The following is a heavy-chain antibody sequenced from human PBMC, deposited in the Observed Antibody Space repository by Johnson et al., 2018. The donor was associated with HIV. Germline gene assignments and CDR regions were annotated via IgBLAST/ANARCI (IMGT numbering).Heavy chain of an antibody. CDR3: SKNSRITYDARSAFDI. CDR1: GFTFDDYG. Sequence: VLLVESGGSVIRPGGSLRLSCAASGFTFDDYGMSWVRQAPGKGLEWVSGISNSGGSTYFADSVKGRFTISRDNSKNTLYLQMNSLRAEDTAVYYCSKNSRITYDARSAFDIWGQGTMVTVSS. J-gene: IGHJ3*02. CDR2: ISNSGGST. V-gene: IGHV3-23*04. D-gene: IGHD3-3*01.